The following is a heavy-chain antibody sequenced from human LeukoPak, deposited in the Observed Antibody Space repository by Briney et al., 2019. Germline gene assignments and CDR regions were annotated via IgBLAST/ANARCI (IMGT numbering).Heavy chain of an antibody. D-gene: IGHD2-2*01. CDR1: GGSISSSSYY. CDR3: ARATGMPTYFDY. CDR2: IYYSGST. J-gene: IGHJ4*02. Sequence: SETLSLTCTVSGGSISSSSYYWGWIRQPPGKGLEWIGSIYYSGSTYYNPSLQSRVTISVDTSKNQFSLKLNSVTAADTAVYYCARATGMPTYFDYWGQGTLVTVSS. V-gene: IGHV4-39*01.